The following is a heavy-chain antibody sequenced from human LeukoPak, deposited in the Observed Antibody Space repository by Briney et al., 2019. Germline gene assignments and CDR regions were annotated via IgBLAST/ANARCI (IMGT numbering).Heavy chain of an antibody. CDR3: ARGPYYYYYMDV. V-gene: IGHV3-30*04. J-gene: IGHJ6*03. Sequence: PGGSLRLSCAASGFTFSSYAMHWVRQAPGKGLEWVAVISYDGSNKYYADSVKGRFTISRDNSKNTLYLQMNSLRAEDTAVYYCARGPYYYYYMDVWGKGTTVTVSS. CDR2: ISYDGSNK. CDR1: GFTFSSYA.